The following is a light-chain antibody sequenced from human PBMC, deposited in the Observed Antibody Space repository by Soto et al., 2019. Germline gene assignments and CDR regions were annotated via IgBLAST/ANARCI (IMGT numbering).Light chain of an antibody. J-gene: IGLJ2*01. CDR1: SGDIGTYNL. Sequence: QSALTQPASVCGSPGQSITISCTGSSGDIGTYNLVSWYQQHPGRAPKLIIFEGNKRPSGVSNRFSASKSGNTASLAISGLQAEDEADYHCCSYAGRSTVICGGGTKVTVL. CDR2: EGN. V-gene: IGLV2-23*01. CDR3: CSYAGRSTVI.